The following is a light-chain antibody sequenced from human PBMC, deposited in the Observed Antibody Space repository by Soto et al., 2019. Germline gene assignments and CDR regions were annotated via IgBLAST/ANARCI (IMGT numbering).Light chain of an antibody. CDR1: QSVFSNSNNKKY. V-gene: IGKV4-1*01. Sequence: DIVMTQSADSLAVSLGERATINCKSSQSVFSNSNNKKYLAWYQQKPGQPPKLLIHWAAIRESGVPDRFSCSGSGTDFTLPINSLQAEDVAVYYCQQYYSTPWTFGQWTKVEIK. J-gene: IGKJ1*01. CDR3: QQYYSTPWT. CDR2: WAA.